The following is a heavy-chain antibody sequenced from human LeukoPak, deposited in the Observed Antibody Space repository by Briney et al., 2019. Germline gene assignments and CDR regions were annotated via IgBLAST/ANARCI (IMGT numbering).Heavy chain of an antibody. CDR1: GGSFSGYY. J-gene: IGHJ5*02. CDR3: NYYCGSTSCQSNWFDP. V-gene: IGHV4-34*01. D-gene: IGHD2-2*01. Sequence: SETLSLTCAVYGGSFSGYYWSWIRQPPGQGLEWIGEINHSGSTNYNPSLKSRVTISVDTSKNQFSLKLSSVTAADTAVYYCNYYCGSTSCQSNWFDPWGQGALVTVSS. CDR2: INHSGST.